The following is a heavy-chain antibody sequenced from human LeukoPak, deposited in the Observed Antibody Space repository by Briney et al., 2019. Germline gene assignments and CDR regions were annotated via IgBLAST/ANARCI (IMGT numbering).Heavy chain of an antibody. CDR2: ISASGGST. J-gene: IGHJ4*02. V-gene: IGHV3-23*01. Sequence: GGSLRLSCAASGITFSSYAMSWVRQAPGKGLEWVSAISASGGSTYYADSVKGRFTISRDNSKNPLYLQMNSMRADDTAIYYGAPNWNLDYWGQGSLVTVSS. CDR1: GITFSSYA. CDR3: APNWNLDY. D-gene: IGHD1-1*01.